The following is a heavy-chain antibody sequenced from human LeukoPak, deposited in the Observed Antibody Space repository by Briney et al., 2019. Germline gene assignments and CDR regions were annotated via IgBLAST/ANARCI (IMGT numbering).Heavy chain of an antibody. CDR2: IYYSGST. J-gene: IGHJ4*02. CDR3: AREITLTGYKYGLGFNY. CDR1: GGSISSSSYY. V-gene: IGHV4-61*01. Sequence: PSETLSLTCTVSGGSISSSSYYWSWIRQPPGKGLEWIGYIYYSGSTNYNPSLKSRVTISADTSNNQFSLRLRSVTAADTAVYYCAREITLTGYKYGLGFNYWGQGTLVTVSS. D-gene: IGHD5-12*01.